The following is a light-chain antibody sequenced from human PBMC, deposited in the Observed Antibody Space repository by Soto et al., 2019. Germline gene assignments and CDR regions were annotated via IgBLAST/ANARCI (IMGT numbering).Light chain of an antibody. Sequence: QSVLTQPASVSGSPGQSITISCTGTSSDVGIYNLVSWYQQYPGKAPKLIIYEATKRPSGVSNRFSGSKSGNTASLTISGLQAEDEADYYCCSYAGGATFVFGTGTKLTVL. V-gene: IGLV2-23*01. J-gene: IGLJ1*01. CDR3: CSYAGGATFV. CDR2: EAT. CDR1: SSDVGIYNL.